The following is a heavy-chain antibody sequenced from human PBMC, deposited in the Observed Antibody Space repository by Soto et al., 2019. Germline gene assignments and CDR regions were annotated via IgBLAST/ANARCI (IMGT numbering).Heavy chain of an antibody. D-gene: IGHD2-2*01. Sequence: EVQLVESGGGLVQPGGSLRLSCAASGFTFSGFTMNWVRQAPGRGLEWVSYIRRRGETIYYADSVKGRFTISRDNAENSLYLQMNSLRDEDTAVYYCASRNLADCSGTSCLYYFDYWGQVTLVTVSS. CDR1: GFTFSGFT. V-gene: IGHV3-48*02. J-gene: IGHJ4*02. CDR2: IRRRGETI. CDR3: ASRNLADCSGTSCLYYFDY.